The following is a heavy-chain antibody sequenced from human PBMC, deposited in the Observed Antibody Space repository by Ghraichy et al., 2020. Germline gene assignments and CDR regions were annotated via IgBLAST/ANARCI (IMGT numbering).Heavy chain of an antibody. V-gene: IGHV1-58*02. D-gene: IGHD3-10*01. CDR1: GFTFSSSA. J-gene: IGHJ4*02. CDR3: ATAPYYYGGADC. Sequence: SVKVSCKASGFTFSSSAIQWVRQARGQRLEWIGWIVVGSGNTNYAQKFHERVTITRDTSTNTAYMELTSLTSEDTAVYYCATAPYYYGGADCWGQGTLVTVSS. CDR2: IVVGSGNT.